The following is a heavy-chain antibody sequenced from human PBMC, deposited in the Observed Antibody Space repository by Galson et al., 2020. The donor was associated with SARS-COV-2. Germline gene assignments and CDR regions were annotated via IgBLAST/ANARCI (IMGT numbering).Heavy chain of an antibody. D-gene: IGHD1-1*01. CDR1: GGSISSGGYY. CDR2: IYYSGST. CDR3: ARTSGGTDAFDI. Sequence: SETLSLTCTVSGGSISSGGYYLSWIRQHPGKGLEWIEYIYYSGSTYYNPSLKSRVTISVDTSKNQFSLKLSSVTAADTAVYYCARTSGGTDAFDIWGQGTMVTVSS. J-gene: IGHJ3*02. V-gene: IGHV4-31*03.